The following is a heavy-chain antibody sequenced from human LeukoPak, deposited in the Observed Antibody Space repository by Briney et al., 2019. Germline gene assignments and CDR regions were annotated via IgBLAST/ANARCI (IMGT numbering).Heavy chain of an antibody. J-gene: IGHJ6*04. CDR1: GFTFFSYT. CDR2: ISSSSSYI. D-gene: IGHD3-10*02. Sequence: PGGSLRLSCAASGFTFFSYTMNWVRQAPGKGLEWVSSISSSSSYIYYADSVKGRFTISRDNAKNSLYLQMNSLRAEDTAVYYCAELGITMIGGAWGKGTTVTISS. V-gene: IGHV3-21*01. CDR3: AELGITMIGGA.